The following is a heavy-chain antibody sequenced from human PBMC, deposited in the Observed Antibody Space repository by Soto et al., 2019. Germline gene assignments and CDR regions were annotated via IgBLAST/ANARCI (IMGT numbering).Heavy chain of an antibody. CDR1: GGSFSGYY. CDR2: INHSGST. J-gene: IGHJ3*02. Sequence: SETLSLTCAVYGGSFSGYYWSWIRQPPGKGLEWIGEINHSGSTNYNPSLKSRVTISVDTSKNQFSLKLSSVTAADTAVYYCARGPTYYYGSGSYYNPRISDAFDIWGQGTMVTVSS. CDR3: ARGPTYYYGSGSYYNPRISDAFDI. V-gene: IGHV4-34*01. D-gene: IGHD3-10*01.